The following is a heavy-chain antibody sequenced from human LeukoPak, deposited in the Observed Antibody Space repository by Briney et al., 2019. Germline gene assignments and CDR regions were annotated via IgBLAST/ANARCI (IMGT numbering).Heavy chain of an antibody. CDR3: AKGDSGYTSAWYVVDY. D-gene: IGHD6-19*01. CDR1: GFTFSSYG. V-gene: IGHV3-30*18. CDR2: ISYDGSNK. Sequence: PGGPLRLSCAASGFTFSSYGMLGVRHAPGKGLVGVAVISYDGSNKYYAESVKGRFTISRDNSKNTLYLQMNSLRVEDTAVYYCAKGDSGYTSAWYVVDYWGQGTLVTVSS. J-gene: IGHJ4*02.